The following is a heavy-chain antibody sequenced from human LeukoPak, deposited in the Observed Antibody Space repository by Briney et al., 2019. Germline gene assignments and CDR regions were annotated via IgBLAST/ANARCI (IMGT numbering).Heavy chain of an antibody. V-gene: IGHV3-30*18. CDR3: AKDRGRITMVRGVILGMDV. CDR2: ISYDGSNK. CDR1: GFTFSSYG. J-gene: IGHJ6*02. Sequence: GGSLRLSCAASGFTFSSYGMHWVRQAPGKGLEWVAVISYDGSNKHYADSVKGRFTISRDNSKNTLYLQMNSLRAEDTAVYYCAKDRGRITMVRGVILGMDVWGQGTTVTVSS. D-gene: IGHD3-10*01.